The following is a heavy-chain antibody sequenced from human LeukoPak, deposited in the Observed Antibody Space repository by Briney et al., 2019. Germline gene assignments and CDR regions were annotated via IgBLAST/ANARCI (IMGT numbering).Heavy chain of an antibody. J-gene: IGHJ4*02. CDR2: IFYSGNT. CDR3: AGHWETSRWYVDY. Sequence: RSETPALSCTVSGGSITHYYWSWIRQPPGKGLEWIGYIFYSGNTNYNPSLKSRVTISVDTSKNQFSLKLSSVTAADTAVYYCAGHWETSRWYVDYWGQGTLVTVSS. D-gene: IGHD2-2*01. V-gene: IGHV4-59*08. CDR1: GGSITHYY.